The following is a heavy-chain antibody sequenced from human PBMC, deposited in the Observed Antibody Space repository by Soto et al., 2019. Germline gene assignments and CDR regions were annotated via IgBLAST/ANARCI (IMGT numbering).Heavy chain of an antibody. CDR3: ARDSGRYGSGFPVIDY. J-gene: IGHJ4*02. CDR1: GDSIDNSHSF. Sequence: TSAVSGDSIDNSHSFWGWVRQPPGRGLEFLGSVDYSGGTYSNPSLKSRVTISVDKSKTQFSLKLSSVTAADTAVYYCARDSGRYGSGFPVIDYWGQVTL. D-gene: IGHD6-19*01. V-gene: IGHV4-39*07. CDR2: VDYSGGT.